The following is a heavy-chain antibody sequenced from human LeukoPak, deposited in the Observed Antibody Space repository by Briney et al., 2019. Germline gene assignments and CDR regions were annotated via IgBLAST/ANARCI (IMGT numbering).Heavy chain of an antibody. CDR3: ARNQRRLDY. J-gene: IGHJ4*02. Sequence: PGGSRRLSCAASGLTFSSYWMSWVRQAPGKGLEWVAKIKQDGSEKYYVDSVKGRFTISRDNAKNSLYLQVNSLRAEDTAVYYCARNQRRLDYWGQGTLVTVSS. D-gene: IGHD1-14*01. V-gene: IGHV3-7*01. CDR1: GLTFSSYW. CDR2: IKQDGSEK.